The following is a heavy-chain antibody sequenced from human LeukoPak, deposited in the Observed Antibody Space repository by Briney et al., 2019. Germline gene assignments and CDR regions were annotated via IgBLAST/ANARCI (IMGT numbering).Heavy chain of an antibody. Sequence: PSETLSLTCTVSGGSISSYYWSWIRQPPGKGLEWIGYIYYSGSTNYNPPLKSRVTISVDTSKNQFSLKLSSVTAADTAVYYCGGYSYGYLVYWGQGTLVTVSS. CDR2: IYYSGST. V-gene: IGHV4-59*01. CDR1: GGSISSYY. J-gene: IGHJ4*02. CDR3: GGYSYGYLVY. D-gene: IGHD5-18*01.